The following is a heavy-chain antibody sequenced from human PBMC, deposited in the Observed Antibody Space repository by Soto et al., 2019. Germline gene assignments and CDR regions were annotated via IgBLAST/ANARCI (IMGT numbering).Heavy chain of an antibody. J-gene: IGHJ6*02. V-gene: IGHV4-31*03. Sequence: QVQLQESGPGLVKPSQTLSLTCTVSGGSISSGGYYWSWIRQHPGKGLEWIGYIYYSGSTYYNPSLKSRVTIXXDXSXXQFSLKLSSVTAADTAVYYCASKKRGVDYYYGMDVWGQGTTVTVSS. CDR3: ASKKRGVDYYYGMDV. D-gene: IGHD3-10*01. CDR2: IYYSGST. CDR1: GGSISSGGYY.